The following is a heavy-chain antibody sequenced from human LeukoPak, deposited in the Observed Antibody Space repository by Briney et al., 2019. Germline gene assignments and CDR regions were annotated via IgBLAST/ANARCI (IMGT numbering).Heavy chain of an antibody. CDR1: GFTFSSYS. D-gene: IGHD3-10*01. CDR3: ARGGKTYYYDS. Sequence: GGSLRLSCAASGFTFSSYSMNWDRQAPGKGLEWVSSISSSSSYIYYADSVKGRFTISRDNAKNSLYLQMNSLRAEDTAVYYCARGGKTYYYDSWGQGTLVTVSS. V-gene: IGHV3-21*01. J-gene: IGHJ4*02. CDR2: ISSSSSYI.